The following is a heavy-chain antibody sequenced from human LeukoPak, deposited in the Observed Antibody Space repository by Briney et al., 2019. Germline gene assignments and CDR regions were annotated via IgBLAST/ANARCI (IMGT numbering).Heavy chain of an antibody. V-gene: IGHV3-7*01. CDR2: INPDGNKK. D-gene: IGHD5-18*01. CDR3: ARDLAYSRLDY. CDR1: RLTFSSSW. J-gene: IGHJ4*02. Sequence: GSLRLSCAVSRLTFSSSWMDWVRQAPGKGLEWVASINPDGNKKYSADSVKGRFTISRDNAENSLYLQMNSLRVGDTAFYYCARDLAYSRLDYWGQGMLVTVSS.